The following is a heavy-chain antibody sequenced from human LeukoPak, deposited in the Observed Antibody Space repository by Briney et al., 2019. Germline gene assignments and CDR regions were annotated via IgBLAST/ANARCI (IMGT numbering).Heavy chain of an antibody. CDR3: ARLGDILTGYYHTGFFDI. V-gene: IGHV1-2*02. J-gene: IGHJ3*02. CDR2: INPNSGGT. D-gene: IGHD3-9*01. CDR1: GYTFTGYY. Sequence: ASVKVSCKASGYTFTGYYMHWVRQAPGQGLEWMGWINPNSGGTNYAQKFQGRVTMTRDTSISTAYMELSRLRSDDTAVYYCARLGDILTGYYHTGFFDIWGQGTMVTVSS.